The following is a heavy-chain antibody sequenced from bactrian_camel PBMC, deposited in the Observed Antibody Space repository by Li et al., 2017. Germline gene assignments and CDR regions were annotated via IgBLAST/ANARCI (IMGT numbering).Heavy chain of an antibody. D-gene: IGHD6*01. CDR1: GFTFSQWS. V-gene: IGHV3S61*01. CDR2: MHSRGSR. CDR3: AAARHKPYGGLLNLLEYQE. Sequence: HVQLVESGGGSVQTGGSLRLSCATSGFTFSQWSIAWFREAPGKGREGVAWMHSRGSRQYADSVKGRFTISKDKEANILNLQMNSLKPDDTAMYKCAAARHKPYGGLLNLLEYQEWGQGTQVTVS. J-gene: IGHJ4*01.